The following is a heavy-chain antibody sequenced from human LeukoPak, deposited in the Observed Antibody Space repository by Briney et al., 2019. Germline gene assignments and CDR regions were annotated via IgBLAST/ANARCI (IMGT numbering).Heavy chain of an antibody. CDR3: ARHTDSSGWYYIDY. Sequence: GESLKISCKGSGYSFTNYWIAWVRQMPGKGLEWMGIIYPGDSDTRYSPSFQGQVTISADKSVNTAYLQWSSLKASDTAMYYCARHTDSSGWYYIDYWGQGTLVTVSS. V-gene: IGHV5-51*01. CDR1: GYSFTNYW. D-gene: IGHD6-19*01. J-gene: IGHJ4*02. CDR2: IYPGDSDT.